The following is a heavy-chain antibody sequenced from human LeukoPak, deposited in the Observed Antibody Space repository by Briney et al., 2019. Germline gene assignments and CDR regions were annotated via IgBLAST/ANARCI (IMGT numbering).Heavy chain of an antibody. V-gene: IGHV4-34*01. D-gene: IGHD6-19*01. CDR2: INHSGST. Sequence: PSETLSLTCAVYGGSFSGYYWSWIRQPPGKGLEWIGEINHSGSTNYNPSLKSRVTISVDSSKNQFSLKLSSVTAADTAVYYCARVELLGSSGWPFDYWGQGTLVTVSS. CDR3: ARVELLGSSGWPFDY. J-gene: IGHJ4*02. CDR1: GGSFSGYY.